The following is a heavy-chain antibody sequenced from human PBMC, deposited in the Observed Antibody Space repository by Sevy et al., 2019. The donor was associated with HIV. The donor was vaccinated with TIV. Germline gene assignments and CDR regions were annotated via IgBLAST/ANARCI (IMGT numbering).Heavy chain of an antibody. Sequence: GGSLRLSCAASGFTFDDYAMHWVRQAPGKGLEWVSGISWNSGSIDYADSVKGRFTISRDNAKNSLYLQMNSLRAEETDLYDGEKGGGQWLADNGYDTWGQGTLVTVSS. CDR3: EKGGGQWLADNGYDT. CDR2: ISWNSGSI. CDR1: GFTFDDYA. D-gene: IGHD6-19*01. V-gene: IGHV3-9*01. J-gene: IGHJ5*02.